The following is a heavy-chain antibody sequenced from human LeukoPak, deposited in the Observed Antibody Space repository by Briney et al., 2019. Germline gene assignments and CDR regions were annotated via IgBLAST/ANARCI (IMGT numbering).Heavy chain of an antibody. V-gene: IGHV4-4*07. D-gene: IGHD2-21*01. CDR3: ARGVDFYYYMDV. J-gene: IGHJ6*03. CDR1: GGSISSYY. CDR2: IYTSGST. Sequence: PSETLSLTCTVSGGSISSYYWNWLRQPAGKGLEWLGRIYTSGSTNYNPSLKSRVTMSVDTSKNQFSLNLSSVTAADTAVYYCARGVDFYYYMDVWGKGTTVTVSS.